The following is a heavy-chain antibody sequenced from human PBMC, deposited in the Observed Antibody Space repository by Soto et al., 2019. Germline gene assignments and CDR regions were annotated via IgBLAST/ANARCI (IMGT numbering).Heavy chain of an antibody. CDR2: INAGNGNT. CDR3: ARVRTSMIVVVMFDY. CDR1: GYTFTSYA. V-gene: IGHV1-3*01. Sequence: ASVKVSCKASGYTFTSYAMHWVRQAPGQRLEWMGWINAGNGNTKYSQKFQGRVTITRDTSASTAYMELSSLRSEDTAVYYCARVRTSMIVVVMFDYWGQGTLVTVSS. J-gene: IGHJ4*02. D-gene: IGHD3-22*01.